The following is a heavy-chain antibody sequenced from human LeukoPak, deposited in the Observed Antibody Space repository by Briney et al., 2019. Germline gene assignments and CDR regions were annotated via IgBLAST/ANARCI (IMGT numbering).Heavy chain of an antibody. V-gene: IGHV3-11*06. D-gene: IGHD4-17*01. CDR1: GFTFSDYY. CDR2: ISTSSSST. J-gene: IGHJ4*02. CDR3: ARLREGSDHDY. Sequence: GGSLRLSCAASGFTFSDYYMSWIRQVPGKGLEWVSKISTSSSSTNYADSVKGRFTVSRDNAMSSLYFQMDSLRAEDTAVYYCARLREGSDHDYWGQGTLVTVSS.